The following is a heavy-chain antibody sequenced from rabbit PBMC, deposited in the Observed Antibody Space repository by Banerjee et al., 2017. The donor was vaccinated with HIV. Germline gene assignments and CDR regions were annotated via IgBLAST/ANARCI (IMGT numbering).Heavy chain of an antibody. Sequence: QEQLVESGGGLVTLGGSLKLSCKASGIDFSTYGVSWVRQAPGRGLEWIACISAGSSGYTYYASWAKGRFTISKTSSTTVTLQMTSLTAADTATYFCARIDYTYGYAGYAYATWYYFNLWGPGTLVTV. CDR2: ISAGSSGYT. V-gene: IGHV1S45*01. CDR3: ARIDYTYGYAGYAYATWYYFNL. D-gene: IGHD6-1*01. CDR1: GIDFSTYG. J-gene: IGHJ4*01.